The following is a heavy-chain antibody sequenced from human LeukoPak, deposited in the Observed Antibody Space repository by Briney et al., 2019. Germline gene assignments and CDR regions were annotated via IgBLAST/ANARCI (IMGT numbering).Heavy chain of an antibody. CDR2: IYYSGST. D-gene: IGHD3-22*01. Sequence: SETLSLTCAVSGGSISSTSYYWAWIRQPPGKGLEWIGTIYYSGSTYHNPSLRSRVTMSVDTSRNQFSLKLSSIDAADTAVYYCAKAGVRYFDSSGLYAFDFWGQGTTVTVSS. CDR3: AKAGVRYFDSSGLYAFDF. CDR1: GGSISSTSYY. V-gene: IGHV4-39*01. J-gene: IGHJ3*01.